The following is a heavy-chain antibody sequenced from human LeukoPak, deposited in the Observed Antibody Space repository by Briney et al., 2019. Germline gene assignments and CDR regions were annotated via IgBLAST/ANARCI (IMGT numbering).Heavy chain of an antibody. CDR3: TTDRCSSTSCRPTDY. Sequence: GGSLRLSCAASGFTFSNAWMSWVRQAPGKGLEWVGRIKSKTDGGTTDYAAPVKGRFTISRDDSKNTLYLQMNSLKTEDTAVYFSTTDRCSSTSCRPTDYWGQGTLVTVSS. V-gene: IGHV3-15*01. CDR1: GFTFSNAW. D-gene: IGHD2-2*01. J-gene: IGHJ4*02. CDR2: IKSKTDGGTT.